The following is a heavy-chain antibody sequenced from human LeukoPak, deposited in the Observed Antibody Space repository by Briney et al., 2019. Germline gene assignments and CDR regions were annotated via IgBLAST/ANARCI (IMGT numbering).Heavy chain of an antibody. CDR2: INPSGGRT. CDR3: ARGPYSSGWYGLDF. Sequence: ASVTVSCKASGYIFINYYIYWVRQAPGQGMEGMGLINPSGGRTGYAQNFQGRVTITRDISTSTVYLELGSLRSEDTAVYYCARGPYSSGWYGLDFWGQGTLVTVSS. V-gene: IGHV1-46*01. J-gene: IGHJ4*02. CDR1: GYIFINYY. D-gene: IGHD6-19*01.